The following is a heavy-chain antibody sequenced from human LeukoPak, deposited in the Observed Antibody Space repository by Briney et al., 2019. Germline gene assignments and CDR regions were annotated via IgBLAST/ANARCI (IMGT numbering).Heavy chain of an antibody. V-gene: IGHV1-69*01. Sequence: SVKVSCKASGGTFSSYAISWVRQAPGQGLEWMGGIIPIFGTANYAQKFQGRVTITADESTSTAYMELSSLGSEDTAVYYCVRSSSLVRGVIILTSNHHGIHWGQGTLVTVTS. CDR3: VRSSSLVRGVIILTSNHHGIH. D-gene: IGHD3-10*01. J-gene: IGHJ4*02. CDR2: IIPIFGTA. CDR1: GGTFSSYA.